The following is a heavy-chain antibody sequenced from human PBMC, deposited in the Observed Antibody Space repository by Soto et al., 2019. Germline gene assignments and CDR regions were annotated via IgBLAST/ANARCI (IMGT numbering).Heavy chain of an antibody. J-gene: IGHJ6*02. CDR1: GFTFSSYA. D-gene: IGHD5-12*01. CDR2: ISYDGSNK. Sequence: GGSLRLSCAASGFTFSSYAMHWVRQAPGKGLEWVAVISYDGSNKYYADSVKGRFTISRDNSKNTLYLQMNSLRAEDTAVYYCARVGTVRHRWLQLLNSNYYSYGMDVWGQGTTVTVSS. V-gene: IGHV3-30-3*01. CDR3: ARVGTVRHRWLQLLNSNYYSYGMDV.